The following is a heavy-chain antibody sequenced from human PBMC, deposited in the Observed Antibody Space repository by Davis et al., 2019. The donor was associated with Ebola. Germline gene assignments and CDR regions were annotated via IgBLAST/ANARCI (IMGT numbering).Heavy chain of an antibody. Sequence: ASVKVSCKASGNTFNDYYIHWVRQAPGQGLEWMGWINPNSGGTNSAQKFQDRVTMTRDTSNTTAHMELSRLKSDDTAMYYCARLRMEEVIGLDNWGQGTLVTVSS. CDR3: ARLRMEEVIGLDN. D-gene: IGHD3-22*01. CDR1: GNTFNDYY. V-gene: IGHV1-2*02. CDR2: INPNSGGT. J-gene: IGHJ4*02.